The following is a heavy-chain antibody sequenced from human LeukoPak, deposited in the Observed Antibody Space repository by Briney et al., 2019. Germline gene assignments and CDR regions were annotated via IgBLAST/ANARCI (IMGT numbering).Heavy chain of an antibody. J-gene: IGHJ4*02. D-gene: IGHD2-2*01. CDR1: GFTFSHAW. CDR2: IKSRTDGGTT. V-gene: IGHV3-15*01. Sequence: GGSLRLSCAASGFTFSHAWMSWVRQAPGKGLEWVGRIKSRTDGGTTDYAAPVKGRFTISRDDSRDTLYLQMNSLRAEDTAVYYCARDYGSSISCYINWGQGTLVTVSS. CDR3: ARDYGSSISCYIN.